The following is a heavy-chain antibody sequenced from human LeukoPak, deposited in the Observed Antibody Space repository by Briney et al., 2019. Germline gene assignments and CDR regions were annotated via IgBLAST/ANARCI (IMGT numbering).Heavy chain of an antibody. CDR3: RAAADLNDY. J-gene: IGHJ4*02. D-gene: IGHD6-13*01. V-gene: IGHV3-73*01. CDR2: IRSKADSYTT. CDR1: GFTFSGSA. Sequence: GGSLRLSYAASGFTFSGSAMHWVRQASGKGLEWLGRIRSKADSYTTAYAASVKGRFIVSRDDSKNTAYLQMNSLKTEDTAVYYYRAAADLNDYWGQGTLVTVSS.